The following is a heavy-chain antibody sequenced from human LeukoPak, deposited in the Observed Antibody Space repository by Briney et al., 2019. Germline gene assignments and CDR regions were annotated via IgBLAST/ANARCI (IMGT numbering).Heavy chain of an antibody. J-gene: IGHJ5*02. Sequence: GGPLRLSCGASGCTFSTYWMTWFRRSPGKGREGLANIKQDGCDQYYVDSVKGRFTIYRDNAKNSLYLQMNSLRAEDTAVYYCVRDCWAPPDIVVVPAAILGSWFDPWGQGTLVTVSS. CDR3: VRDCWAPPDIVVVPAAILGSWFDP. CDR1: GCTFSTYW. D-gene: IGHD2-2*02. CDR2: IKQDGCDQ. V-gene: IGHV3-7*01.